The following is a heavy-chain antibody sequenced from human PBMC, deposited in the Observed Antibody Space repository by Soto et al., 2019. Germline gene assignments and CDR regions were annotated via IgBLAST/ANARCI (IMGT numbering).Heavy chain of an antibody. D-gene: IGHD2-21*02. V-gene: IGHV1-69*13. CDR2: IIPIFGTA. CDR1: GGTFSSYA. Sequence: SVKVSCKASGGTFSSYAISWVRQAPGQGLEWKGGIIPIFGTANYAQKFQGRVTITADESTSTAYMELSSLRSEDTAFYYCARDRGTGDYYYYYYGMDVWGQGTTVTVSS. CDR3: ARDRGTGDYYYYYYGMDV. J-gene: IGHJ6*02.